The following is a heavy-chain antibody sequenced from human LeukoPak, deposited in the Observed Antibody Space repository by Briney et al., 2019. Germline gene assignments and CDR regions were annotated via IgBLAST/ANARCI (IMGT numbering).Heavy chain of an antibody. J-gene: IGHJ6*03. D-gene: IGHD5-18*01. CDR3: ARLLSPKSYGVTIYHDYMDV. V-gene: IGHV4-39*01. CDR2: IYYSGST. CDR1: GGPISSSSYH. Sequence: SETLSLTCTVYGGPISSSSYHWGWIRQPPGKGLEWIGNIYYSGSTYYNPSLKSRVTISVDTSKNQFSLRLGSVTAADTAFYYCARLLSPKSYGVTIYHDYMDVWGKGTTVTVSS.